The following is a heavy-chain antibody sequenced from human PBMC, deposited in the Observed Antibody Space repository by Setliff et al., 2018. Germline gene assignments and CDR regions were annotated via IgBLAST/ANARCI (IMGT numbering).Heavy chain of an antibody. CDR1: GGTFSSYA. Sequence: GASVKVSCKASGGTFSSYAISWVRQAPGQGLEWMGGIIPMFVTANYTQKFQGRVTITTDESTSTAYMELSSLRSEDTAAYYCAARCSSTSCGYYYGSGSSVTFDYWGQGTLVTVSS. CDR2: IIPMFVTA. V-gene: IGHV1-69*05. J-gene: IGHJ4*02. CDR3: AARCSSTSCGYYYGSGSSVTFDY. D-gene: IGHD3-10*01.